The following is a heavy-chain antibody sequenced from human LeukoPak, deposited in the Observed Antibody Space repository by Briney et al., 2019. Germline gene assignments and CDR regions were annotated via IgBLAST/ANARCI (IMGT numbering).Heavy chain of an antibody. CDR3: ARGGGVVVPAPFDY. D-gene: IGHD2-2*01. V-gene: IGHV3-21*01. CDR1: GFTFSSYS. CDR2: ISSSSSYI. J-gene: IGHJ4*02. Sequence: GGSLRLSCAASGFTFSSYSMNWVRQAPGKGLEWVSSISSSSSYIYYADSVKGRFTISRDNAKNSLYLQMNSLRAEDTAVYYCARGGGVVVPAPFDYWGQGTLVTVSS.